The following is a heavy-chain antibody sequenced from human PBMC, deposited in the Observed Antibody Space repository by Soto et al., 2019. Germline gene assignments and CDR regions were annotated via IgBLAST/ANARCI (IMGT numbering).Heavy chain of an antibody. CDR1: GFTFSNAW. V-gene: IGHV3-15*07. CDR2: IKSKTDGGTT. J-gene: IGHJ6*02. CDR3: TTGRDFWSGYFPIYYYYYYGMDV. Sequence: GGSLRLSCAASGFTFSNAWMNWVRQAPGKGLEWVGRIKSKTDGGTTDYAAPVKGRFTISRDDSKNTLYLQMNSLKTEDTAVYYCTTGRDFWSGYFPIYYYYYYGMDVWGQGTTVTVSS. D-gene: IGHD3-3*01.